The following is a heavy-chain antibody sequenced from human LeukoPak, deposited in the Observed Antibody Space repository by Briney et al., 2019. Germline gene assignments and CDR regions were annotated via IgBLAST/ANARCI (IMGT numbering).Heavy chain of an antibody. J-gene: IGHJ4*02. CDR1: GGSISSYY. V-gene: IGHV4-59*01. Sequence: SETLSLTCTVSGGSISSYYWSWIRQPPGKGLEWIGDIYYSGSTNYNPSLKSRVTISVDTSKNQFSLKLSSVTAADTAVYYCARCPSSGYYFDYWGQGTLVTVSS. D-gene: IGHD3-22*01. CDR2: IYYSGST. CDR3: ARCPSSGYYFDY.